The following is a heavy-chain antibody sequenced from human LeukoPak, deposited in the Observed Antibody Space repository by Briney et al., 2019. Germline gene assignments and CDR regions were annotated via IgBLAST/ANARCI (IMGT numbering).Heavy chain of an antibody. V-gene: IGHV1-69*05. J-gene: IGHJ6*03. CDR1: GGTFSIYA. D-gene: IGHD3-22*01. Sequence: ASVKVSCKASGGTFSIYAISWVRQGPGQGSEWMGGIIPIFGTANYAQKFQGRVTITTDESTSTAYMELSSLRSEDTAVYYCARGWYYYDSSGYYPYYYYMDVWGKGTTVPVPS. CDR2: IIPIFGTA. CDR3: ARGWYYYDSSGYYPYYYYMDV.